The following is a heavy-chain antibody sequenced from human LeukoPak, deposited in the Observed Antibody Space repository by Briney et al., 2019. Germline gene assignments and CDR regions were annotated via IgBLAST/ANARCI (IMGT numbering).Heavy chain of an antibody. J-gene: IGHJ5*02. V-gene: IGHV3-53*01. CDR2: IHSGGST. CDR1: GFTVSSNY. CDR3: ARDQVPYYDILTGYSWNWFDP. Sequence: GGPLRLSCAASGFTVSSNYMNWVRQAPGKRLEWVSVIHSGGSTYYADSVKGRFTTSRDNSKNTLYLQMNSLRAEDTAVYYCARDQVPYYDILTGYSWNWFDPWGQGTLVTVSS. D-gene: IGHD3-9*01.